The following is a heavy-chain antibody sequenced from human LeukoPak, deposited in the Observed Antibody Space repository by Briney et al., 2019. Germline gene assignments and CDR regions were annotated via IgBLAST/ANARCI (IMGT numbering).Heavy chain of an antibody. CDR3: ARLVPAANDY. CDR1: GSPFTGYY. D-gene: IGHD2-2*01. V-gene: IGHV1-2*03. J-gene: IGHJ4*02. CDR2: INPNSGGK. Sequence: LVASVKVSYKASGSPFTGYYMQWVRQAPGKGREWMGWINPNSGGKNYSQKFEGRVTMTSDTSISTAYMELSRLRSDDTAVYYCARLVPAANDYWGQGTLVTVSS.